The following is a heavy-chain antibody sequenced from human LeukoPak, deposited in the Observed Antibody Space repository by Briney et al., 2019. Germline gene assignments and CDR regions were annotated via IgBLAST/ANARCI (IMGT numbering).Heavy chain of an antibody. J-gene: IGHJ3*02. CDR1: GFTFSNYW. D-gene: IGHD5-12*01. V-gene: IGHV3-7*01. CDR2: IKQDGSEK. CDR3: AGAGRYSGYDFDAFDI. Sequence: GGSLRLSCAASGFTFSNYWMSWVRQAPGKGLEWVANIKQDGSEKYYVDSLKGRFTISRDNAKKSLYLQMNSLRAEDTAVYYCAGAGRYSGYDFDAFDIWGQGTMVTVSS.